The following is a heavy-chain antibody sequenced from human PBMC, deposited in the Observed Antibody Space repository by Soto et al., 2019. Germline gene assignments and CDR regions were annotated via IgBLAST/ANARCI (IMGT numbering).Heavy chain of an antibody. J-gene: IGHJ5*02. V-gene: IGHV4-34*01. Sequence: SEILSLTCAVYGGSFSGYYWSWIRQPPGKGLEWIGEINHSGSTNYNPSLKSRVTISVDTSKNQFSLKLSSVTAADTAVYYCARGVVTRSRGVIWTKGWFDPWGQGTLVTVSS. CDR1: GGSFSGYY. CDR3: ARGVVTRSRGVIWTKGWFDP. CDR2: INHSGST. D-gene: IGHD3-10*01.